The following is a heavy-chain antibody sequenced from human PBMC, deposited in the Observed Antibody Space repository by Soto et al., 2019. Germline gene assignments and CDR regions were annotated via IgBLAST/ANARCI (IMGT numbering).Heavy chain of an antibody. J-gene: IGHJ4*02. CDR3: AKDRGWSSADLEY. V-gene: IGHV3-30*18. CDR1: GFNFSSFG. CDR2: MSYDGSSK. D-gene: IGHD6-19*01. Sequence: QVQLVESGGGVVQPGSSLRLSCAASGFNFSSFGMHWVRQAPGKGLEWVALMSYDGSSKYYQDSVKGRFTISRDKSKNTLYLQMSSLRVEDTAVYYCAKDRGWSSADLEYWGQGTLVTVSS.